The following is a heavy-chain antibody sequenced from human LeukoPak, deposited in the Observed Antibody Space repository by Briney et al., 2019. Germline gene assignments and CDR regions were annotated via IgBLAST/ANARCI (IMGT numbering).Heavy chain of an antibody. CDR3: AKDLLDTAMAVDY. D-gene: IGHD5-18*01. J-gene: IGHJ4*02. CDR2: ISYDGSNK. CDR1: GFTFSSYG. Sequence: GGSLRLSCAASGFTFSSYGMHWVRQAPGKGLEWVAVISYDGSNKYYADSVKGRFTISRDNSKNTLYLQMNSLRAEDTAVYYCAKDLLDTAMAVDYWGQGTLVTVSS. V-gene: IGHV3-30*18.